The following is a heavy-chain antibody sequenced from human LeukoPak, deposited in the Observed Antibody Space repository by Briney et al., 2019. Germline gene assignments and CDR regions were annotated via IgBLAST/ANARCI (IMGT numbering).Heavy chain of an antibody. J-gene: IGHJ5*02. CDR3: ARETDYGDYGGQS. CDR1: GGSFSGYY. D-gene: IGHD4-17*01. CDR2: INHSGST. Sequence: SETLSLTCAVYGGSFSGYYWSWIRQPPGKGLEWIGEINHSGSTNYNPSLKSRVTISVDTSKNQFSLKLSSVTAADTAVYYCARETDYGDYGGQSWGQGTLVTVSS. V-gene: IGHV4-34*01.